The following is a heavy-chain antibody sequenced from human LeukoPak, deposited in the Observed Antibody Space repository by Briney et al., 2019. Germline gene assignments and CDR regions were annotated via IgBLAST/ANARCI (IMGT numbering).Heavy chain of an antibody. J-gene: IGHJ5*02. V-gene: IGHV4-39*07. D-gene: IGHD3-10*01. CDR3: ARLYYGSGSYKLSRFDP. CDR1: GGSISSSSYY. Sequence: SETLSLTCTVSGGSISSSSYYWGWIRQPPGKGLEWIGSIYYSGSTYYNPSLKSRVTISVDTSKNQFSLKLSSVTAADTAVYYCARLYYGSGSYKLSRFDPWGQGTLVTVSS. CDR2: IYYSGST.